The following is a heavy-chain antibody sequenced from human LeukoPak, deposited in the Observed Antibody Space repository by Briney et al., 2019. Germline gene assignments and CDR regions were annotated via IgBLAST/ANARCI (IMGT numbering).Heavy chain of an antibody. D-gene: IGHD3-22*01. CDR2: IYYSGST. CDR3: ARGGGYYYYDSSGYYADY. V-gene: IGHV4-30-4*01. J-gene: IGHJ4*02. CDR1: GGSISSGDYY. Sequence: SETLSLTCTVSGGSISSGDYYWSWIRQPPGKGLEWIGHIYYSGSTYYNPSLKSRVTISVDTSKNQFSLKLSSVTAADTAVYYCARGGGYYYYDSSGYYADYWGQGTLVTVSS.